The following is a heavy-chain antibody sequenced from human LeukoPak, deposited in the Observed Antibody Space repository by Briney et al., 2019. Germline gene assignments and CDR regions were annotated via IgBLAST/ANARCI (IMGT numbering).Heavy chain of an antibody. CDR3: ATSGNYYLKY. CDR1: GFTFSTYN. J-gene: IGHJ4*02. V-gene: IGHV3-48*02. CDR2: ITSSSTNI. Sequence: GGSLRLSCAASGFTFSTYNMNWVRQAPGKGLEWISHITSSSTNIYYADSVKGRFTISRDNAKNALSLQMNSLRDEDTAVYYCATSGNYYLKYWGQGTLVTVSS. D-gene: IGHD1-26*01.